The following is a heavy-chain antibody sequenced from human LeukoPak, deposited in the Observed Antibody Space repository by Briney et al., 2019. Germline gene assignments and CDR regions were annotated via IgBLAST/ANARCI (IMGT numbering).Heavy chain of an antibody. D-gene: IGHD3-3*01. J-gene: IGHJ5*02. CDR1: GYTFTSYG. CDR3: ARSSGGYDFWSGYYDIWFDP. CDR2: ISAYNGNT. V-gene: IGHV1-18*01. Sequence: ASVKVSCKAPGYTFTSYGISWVRQAPGQGLEWMGWISAYNGNTNYAQKLQGRVTMTTDTSTSTAYMELRSLRSDDTAVYYCARSSGGYDFWSGYYDIWFDPWGQGTLVTVST.